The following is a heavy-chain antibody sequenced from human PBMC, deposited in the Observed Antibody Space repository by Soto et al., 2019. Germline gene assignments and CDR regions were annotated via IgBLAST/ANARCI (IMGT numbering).Heavy chain of an antibody. CDR2: ISGSGGST. CDR1: GFMFSSYA. J-gene: IGHJ4*02. D-gene: IGHD6-19*01. Sequence: PGGSLRLSCAVSGFMFSSYAMSWVRQAPGKGLEWVSAISGSGGSTYYADSVKGRFTISRDNSKNTLYLQMNSLRAEDTAVYYCAKRGYSSGWPDYWGQGTLVTVSS. V-gene: IGHV3-23*01. CDR3: AKRGYSSGWPDY.